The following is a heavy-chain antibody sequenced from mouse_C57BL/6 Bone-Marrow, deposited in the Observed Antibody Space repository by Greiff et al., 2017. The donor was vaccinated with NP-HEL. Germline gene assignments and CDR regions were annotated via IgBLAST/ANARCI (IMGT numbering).Heavy chain of an antibody. D-gene: IGHD2-3*01. CDR2: IYPRSGNT. Sequence: QVQLQQSGAELARPGASVKLSCKASGYTFTSYGISWVKQRTGQGLEWIGEIYPRSGNTYYNEKFKGKATLTADKSSSTAYMELRSLTSEDSAVYFCASLPPYDGYYDYFDYWGQGTTLTVSS. V-gene: IGHV1-81*01. CDR1: GYTFTSYG. J-gene: IGHJ2*01. CDR3: ASLPPYDGYYDYFDY.